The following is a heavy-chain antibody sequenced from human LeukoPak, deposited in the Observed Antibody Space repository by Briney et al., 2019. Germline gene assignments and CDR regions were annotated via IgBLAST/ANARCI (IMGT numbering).Heavy chain of an antibody. CDR3: ARGLVGAMFDYYYYYYMDV. J-gene: IGHJ6*03. CDR2: IISSISYI. CDR1: GFTFSSYS. D-gene: IGHD1-26*01. V-gene: IGHV3-21*01. Sequence: GGSLRLSCAPSGFTFSSYSMNWVRQAPGKGLEWVSSIISSISYIYYADSVKGRFTISRDKAKNSLYLQMNSLRGEDTAVYYCARGLVGAMFDYYYYYYMDVWGKGATVTVSS.